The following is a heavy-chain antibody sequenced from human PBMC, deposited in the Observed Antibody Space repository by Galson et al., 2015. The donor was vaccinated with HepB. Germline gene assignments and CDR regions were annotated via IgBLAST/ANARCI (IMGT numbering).Heavy chain of an antibody. Sequence: SLRLSCAASGFTFSSYGMHWVRQAPGKGLEWVAVISYDGSNKYYADSVKGRFTISRDNSKNTLYLQMNSLRAEDTAVYYCANGGIAAAGPWDDYWGQGTLVTVSS. CDR1: GFTFSSYG. J-gene: IGHJ4*02. CDR3: ANGGIAAAGPWDDY. CDR2: ISYDGSNK. V-gene: IGHV3-30*18. D-gene: IGHD6-13*01.